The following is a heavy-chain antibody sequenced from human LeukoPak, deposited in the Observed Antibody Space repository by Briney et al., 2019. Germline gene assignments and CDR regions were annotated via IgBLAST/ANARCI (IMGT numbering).Heavy chain of an antibody. CDR3: AKDARRTFGLSSGLYRGSYYFDY. V-gene: IGHV3-23*01. J-gene: IGHJ4*02. D-gene: IGHD6-19*01. Sequence: GGSLRLSCAASGFTFNNYAMNWVRQAPGKGLEWVSAINNSGGRTYYADSVKGRFTISRDNSKNTLFLQVNSLRAEDTAVYYCAKDARRTFGLSSGLYRGSYYFDYWGQGTLVTVSS. CDR2: INNSGGRT. CDR1: GFTFNNYA.